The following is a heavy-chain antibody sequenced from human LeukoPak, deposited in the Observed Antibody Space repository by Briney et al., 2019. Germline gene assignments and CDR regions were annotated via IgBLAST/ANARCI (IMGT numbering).Heavy chain of an antibody. CDR1: GFTLRTYA. CDR2: ISGSAGFT. V-gene: IGHV3-23*01. J-gene: IGHJ4*01. D-gene: IGHD5-12*01. CDR3: AKEYSGYDFDC. Sequence: HPGGSLRLSCVASGFTLRTYAMSWVRQAPGKGLEWASAISGSAGFTYYADAVRGRFTVSRDISTNTVFLQMDSLRAGDTAVYYCAKEYSGYDFDCWGQGTLVTVSS.